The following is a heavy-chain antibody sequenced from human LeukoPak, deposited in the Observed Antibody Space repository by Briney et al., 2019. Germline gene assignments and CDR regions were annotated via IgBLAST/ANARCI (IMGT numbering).Heavy chain of an antibody. CDR1: GGSISSGDYY. V-gene: IGHV4-30-4*01. Sequence: PSQTLSLTCTVSGGSISSGDYYWSWIRQPPGKGLEWIGYIYYSGSTYYNPSLKSRVTISVDTSKNQFSLKLSSVTAADTAVYYCAREGRGYCSGGSCYETLVFDYWGQGTLVTVSS. CDR2: IYYSGST. J-gene: IGHJ4*02. D-gene: IGHD2-15*01. CDR3: AREGRGYCSGGSCYETLVFDY.